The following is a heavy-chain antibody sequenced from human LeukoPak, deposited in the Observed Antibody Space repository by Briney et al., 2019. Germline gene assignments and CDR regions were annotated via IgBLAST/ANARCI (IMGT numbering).Heavy chain of an antibody. J-gene: IGHJ6*03. Sequence: GGSLRLSCAASGFTFSSFGMSWVRQAPGRGLQWVSTITNSGGTTYYADSVMGRFTSSRDNSKNTLYLQMNSLRAEDTAVYYCARGSFRYSSGWYDNYYYYMDVWGKGTTVTVPS. CDR3: ARGSFRYSSGWYDNYYYYMDV. D-gene: IGHD6-19*01. V-gene: IGHV3-23*01. CDR1: GFTFSSFG. CDR2: ITNSGGTT.